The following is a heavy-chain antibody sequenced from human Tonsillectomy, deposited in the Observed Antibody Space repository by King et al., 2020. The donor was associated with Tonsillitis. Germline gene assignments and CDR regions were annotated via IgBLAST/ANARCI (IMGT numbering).Heavy chain of an antibody. CDR3: AKDPAEGGYRENYFEY. CDR1: GITFSSYA. J-gene: IGHJ4*02. Sequence: EVQLLESGGGLVQPGGSLRLSCAASGITFSSYAMSWVRQTPGKGLEWVSVISGGGGSTHYADSVKGRFTISRDNSKNTRYLQMKSLRAEDTAVYYCAKDPAEGGYRENYFEYWGQGTLVTVSS. V-gene: IGHV3-23*01. D-gene: IGHD5-12*01. CDR2: ISGGGGST.